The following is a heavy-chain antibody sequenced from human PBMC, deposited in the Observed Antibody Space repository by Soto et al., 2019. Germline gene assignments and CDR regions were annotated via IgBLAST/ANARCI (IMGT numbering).Heavy chain of an antibody. Sequence: GGSLRLSCAASGFTFSSYAMHWVRQAPGKGLEWVAVISYDGSNKYYADSVKGRFTISRDNSKNTLYLQMNSLRAEDTAVYYCARDKITMVRGVIKGWFDPWGQGTLVTVSS. D-gene: IGHD3-10*01. CDR1: GFTFSSYA. CDR3: ARDKITMVRGVIKGWFDP. CDR2: ISYDGSNK. V-gene: IGHV3-30-3*01. J-gene: IGHJ5*02.